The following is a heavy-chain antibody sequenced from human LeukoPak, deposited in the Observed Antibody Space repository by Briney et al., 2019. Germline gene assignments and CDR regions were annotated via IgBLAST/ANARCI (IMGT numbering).Heavy chain of an antibody. CDR1: GFTFDDYA. CDR2: IYSGGST. J-gene: IGHJ4*02. Sequence: GGSLRLSCAASGFTFDDYAMHWVRQAPGKGLEWVSVIYSGGSTYYADSVKGRFTISRDNSKNTLYLQMNSLRAEDTAVYYCARAGTVTNDAPANYWGQGTLVTVSS. V-gene: IGHV3-66*01. D-gene: IGHD4-17*01. CDR3: ARAGTVTNDAPANY.